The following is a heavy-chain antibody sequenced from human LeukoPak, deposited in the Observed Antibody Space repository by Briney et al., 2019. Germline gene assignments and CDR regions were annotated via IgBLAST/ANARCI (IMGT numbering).Heavy chain of an antibody. D-gene: IGHD3-10*01. CDR2: ISAYNGNT. Sequence: ASVKVSCKASGYSLTSYGISWVRQARGQGLEWMAWISAYNGNTNYAQNLQGRVTMTTDTSTSTAYMELSSLTSDDMAVYYCARDRGGSGDFDYWGQGTLVTVSS. CDR3: ARDRGGSGDFDY. CDR1: GYSLTSYG. J-gene: IGHJ4*02. V-gene: IGHV1-18*03.